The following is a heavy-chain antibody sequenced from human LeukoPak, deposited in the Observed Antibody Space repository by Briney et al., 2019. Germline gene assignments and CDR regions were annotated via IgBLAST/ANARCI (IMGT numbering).Heavy chain of an antibody. V-gene: IGHV4-4*07. Sequence: PSETLSLTCTVSGGSISSYYWSWIRQPAGKGLEWIGHIYSSGSTNHNPSLKSRVTMSVDTSKNQFSLKLNSVTAADTAVYYCARAERSAYWYFDLWGRGTLVTVSS. CDR3: ARAERSAYWYFDL. J-gene: IGHJ2*01. CDR1: GGSISSYY. CDR2: IYSSGST.